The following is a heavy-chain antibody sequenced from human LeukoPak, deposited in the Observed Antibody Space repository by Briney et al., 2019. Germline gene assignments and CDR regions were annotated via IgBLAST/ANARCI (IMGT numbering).Heavy chain of an antibody. V-gene: IGHV1-46*01. CDR1: GYTLTSYY. CDR2: INPSGGST. D-gene: IGHD5-18*01. J-gene: IGHJ4*02. CDR3: ALPFRGYTYGSSGGGADY. Sequence: GASVKVSCKASGYTLTSYYIHWVRQAPGQGLEWMGVINPSGGSTTYAQKFQGRVTVTGDTSTSTVYMELSSLRFEDTAVYYCALPFRGYTYGSSGGGADYWGQGTLVTVSS.